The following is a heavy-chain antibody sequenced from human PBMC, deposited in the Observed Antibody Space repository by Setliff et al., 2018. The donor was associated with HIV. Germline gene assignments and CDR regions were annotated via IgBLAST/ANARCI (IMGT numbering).Heavy chain of an antibody. CDR3: ARSAELYFYYGIDV. V-gene: IGHV3-48*03. CDR1: GFTFSGYE. J-gene: IGHJ6*02. CDR2: ISKSGNTI. Sequence: GGSLRLSCAASGFTFSGYEMNWVRQAPGKGLEWVSYISKSGNTIHYAGSVKGRFTISRDNAKNSLYLQMNSLRAEDTAVYYCARSAELYFYYGIDVWGQGTTVTVSS. D-gene: IGHD2-15*01.